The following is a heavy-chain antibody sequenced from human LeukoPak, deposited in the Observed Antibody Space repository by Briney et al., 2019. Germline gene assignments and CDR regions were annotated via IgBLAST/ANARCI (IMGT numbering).Heavy chain of an antibody. J-gene: IGHJ4*02. Sequence: ASVKVSCKASGYTFAGYYIHWVRQAPGQGLEWMGRINPNSGDTNYAQKFQGRVTVTRDTSITTAYMELSSLTFDDTALYYCAREGGAVAGTVADYWGQGTLVTVSS. CDR3: AREGGAVAGTVADY. D-gene: IGHD6-19*01. CDR1: GYTFAGYY. V-gene: IGHV1-2*06. CDR2: INPNSGDT.